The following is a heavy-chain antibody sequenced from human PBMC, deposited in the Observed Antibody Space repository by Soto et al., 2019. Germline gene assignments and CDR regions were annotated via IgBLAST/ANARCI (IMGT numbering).Heavy chain of an antibody. Sequence: EERLVQSGGGLVQPGGSLRLSCAASGFSVGGNYTSWVRQAPGKGLELVSLIYSGGNPFYADSMKGRFTLSRDNSNNMLYLQMDSLRAEDTAVYYCARGPNSDCWGQGTLVIVSS. CDR1: GFSVGGNY. D-gene: IGHD2-21*01. V-gene: IGHV3-53*01. J-gene: IGHJ4*02. CDR3: ARGPNSDC. CDR2: IYSGGNP.